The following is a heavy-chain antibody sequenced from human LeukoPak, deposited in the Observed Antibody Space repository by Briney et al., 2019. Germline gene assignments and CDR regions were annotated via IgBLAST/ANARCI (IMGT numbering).Heavy chain of an antibody. Sequence: GGSLRLSCAASGFTVSSNYMSWVRQAPGKGLEWVSVIYSGGNTYYADSVKGRFTISRDNSKNTLYLQMDSLRAEDTAVYYCARSLGWDYTYGYNYWGQGTLVTVSS. J-gene: IGHJ4*02. CDR2: IYSGGNT. D-gene: IGHD5-18*01. CDR3: ARSLGWDYTYGYNY. CDR1: GFTVSSNY. V-gene: IGHV3-53*01.